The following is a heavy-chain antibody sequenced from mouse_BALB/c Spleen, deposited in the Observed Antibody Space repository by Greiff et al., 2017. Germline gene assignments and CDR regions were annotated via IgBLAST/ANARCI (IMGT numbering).Heavy chain of an antibody. D-gene: IGHD1-2*01. Sequence: QVQLQQSGAELMKPGASVKISCKATGYTFSSYWIEWVKQRPGHGLEWIGEILPGSGSTNYNEKFKGKATFTADTSSNTAYMQLSSLTSEDSAVYYFAGGLRLRGGCAYWGQGTLVTVSA. V-gene: IGHV1-9*01. CDR3: AGGLRLRGGCAY. J-gene: IGHJ3*01. CDR2: ILPGSGST. CDR1: GYTFSSYW.